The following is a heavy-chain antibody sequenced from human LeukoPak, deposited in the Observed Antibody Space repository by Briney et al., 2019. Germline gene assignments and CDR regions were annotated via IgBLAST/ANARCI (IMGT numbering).Heavy chain of an antibody. CDR3: AKHHEDWQQLGYFDY. CDR2: IAYDGTNK. V-gene: IGHV3-30*18. D-gene: IGHD6-13*01. CDR1: GFTFSTYA. J-gene: IGHJ4*02. Sequence: GGSLRLSCAVSGFTFSTYAMHWVRQAPGKRLELVADIAYDGTNKYYADSLKGRFTISRDNSRNTLYLQMNSLRTEDTAVYYCAKHHEDWQQLGYFDYWGQGTLVTVSS.